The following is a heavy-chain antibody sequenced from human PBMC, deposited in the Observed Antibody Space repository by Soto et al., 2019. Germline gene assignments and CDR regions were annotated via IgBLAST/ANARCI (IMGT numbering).Heavy chain of an antibody. J-gene: IGHJ4*02. V-gene: IGHV3-33*01. CDR3: VSELDWLLAFDY. D-gene: IGHD3-9*01. CDR2: TWHDGGNK. CDR1: GFAFSTYG. Sequence: QVQLVESGGGVVQSGRSLRLSCAASGFAFSTYGMHWVRQAPGKGLEWVAMTWHDGGNKYYADSVKGRFTISRYNSKNTLYLQMTCLGAAATAVYYCVSELDWLLAFDYWGQGTLVTVSS.